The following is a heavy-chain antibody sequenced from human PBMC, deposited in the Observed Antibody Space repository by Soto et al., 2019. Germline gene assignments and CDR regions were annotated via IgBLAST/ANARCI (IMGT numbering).Heavy chain of an antibody. J-gene: IGHJ4*02. CDR2: IKQDGSGK. D-gene: IGHD2-15*01. Sequence: GGSLRLSCAASGFTFSSYWMSWVRQAPGKGLEWVANIKQDGSGKYYVVSVKGRFTISRDNTKNSLYLQMNSLRAEDTAVYYCARGTGSGGSCFDYWGQGTLVTVSS. CDR3: ARGTGSGGSCFDY. V-gene: IGHV3-7*03. CDR1: GFTFSSYW.